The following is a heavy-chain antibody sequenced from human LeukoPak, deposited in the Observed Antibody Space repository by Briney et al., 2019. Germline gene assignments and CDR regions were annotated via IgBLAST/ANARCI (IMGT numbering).Heavy chain of an antibody. Sequence: ASVKVSCKAPGGTFSSYAISWVRQAPGQGLEWMGRIIPIFGTANYAQKFQGRVTITTDESTSTAYMELSSLRSEDTAVYYCARDREIIAAGNWFDPWGQGTLVTVSS. D-gene: IGHD6-13*01. J-gene: IGHJ5*02. CDR3: ARDREIIAAGNWFDP. CDR2: IIPIFGTA. CDR1: GGTFSSYA. V-gene: IGHV1-69*05.